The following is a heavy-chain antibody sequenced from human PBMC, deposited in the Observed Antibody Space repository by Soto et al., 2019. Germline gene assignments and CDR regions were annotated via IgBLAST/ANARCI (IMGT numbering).Heavy chain of an antibody. CDR1: GGTFSSYT. Sequence: QVQLVQSGAEVKKPGSSVKVSCKASGGTFSSYTISWVRQAPGQGLEWMGRIIPILGIANYAQKFQGRVTITADKSTSTAYMELSSLRSEDTAVYYCAGDGQHRDGYTLDYWGQGTLVTVSS. CDR2: IIPILGIA. J-gene: IGHJ4*02. D-gene: IGHD5-12*01. CDR3: AGDGQHRDGYTLDY. V-gene: IGHV1-69*08.